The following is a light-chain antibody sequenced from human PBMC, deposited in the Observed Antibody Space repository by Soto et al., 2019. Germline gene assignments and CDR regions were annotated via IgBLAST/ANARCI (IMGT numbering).Light chain of an antibody. CDR2: SNN. V-gene: IGLV1-44*01. CDR3: AAWDDSLNGPV. J-gene: IGLJ1*01. Sequence: QSVLTQPPSASGTPGQRVSISCSGSSSNIGSNSVNWYQQLPGTAPKLLIYSNNQRPSGVPDRISGSKSGTSASLAISGLQSEDEADYYCAAWDDSLNGPVFVTGTKVTVL. CDR1: SSNIGSNS.